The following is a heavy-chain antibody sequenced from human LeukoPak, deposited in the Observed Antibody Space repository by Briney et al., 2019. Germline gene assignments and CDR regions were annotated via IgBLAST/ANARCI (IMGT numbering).Heavy chain of an antibody. CDR2: IDPNTGGT. J-gene: IGHJ3*02. CDR3: ARDRGWAAAAGILDAFDI. CDR1: GYTFTDYY. V-gene: IGHV1-2*02. D-gene: IGHD6-13*01. Sequence: ASVKVSCKASGYTFTDYYIHWVRQAPGQGLEWMGWIDPNTGGTNYAQRFQGSVTMARDTSLSTVYMELRRLTSDDTAVYYCARDRGWAAAAGILDAFDIWGQGTMVTVSS.